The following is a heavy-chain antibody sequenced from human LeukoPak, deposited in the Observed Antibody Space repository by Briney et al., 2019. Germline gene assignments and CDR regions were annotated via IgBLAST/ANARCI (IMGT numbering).Heavy chain of an antibody. CDR1: GFTFSSYW. CDR2: IKQDGSEK. V-gene: IGHV3-7*01. J-gene: IGHJ3*02. CDR3: ARWDVRRDGYTPFDI. D-gene: IGHD5-24*01. Sequence: GGSLRLSCAASGFTFSSYWMNWVRQAPGKGLEWVANIKQDGSEKYYVDSVKGRFTISRDNAKNSLYLQMNSLRAEDTAVYYCARWDVRRDGYTPFDIWGQGTMVTVSS.